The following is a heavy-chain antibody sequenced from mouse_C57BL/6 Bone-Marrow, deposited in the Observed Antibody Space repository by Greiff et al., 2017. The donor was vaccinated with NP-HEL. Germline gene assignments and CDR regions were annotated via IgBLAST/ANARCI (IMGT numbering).Heavy chain of an antibody. J-gene: IGHJ3*01. CDR3: ARREDYDYDGGGFAY. D-gene: IGHD2-4*01. CDR1: GYTFTSYW. Sequence: QVQLQQPGAELVKPGASVKLSCKASGYTFTSYWMHWVKQRPGQGLEWIGMIHPNSGSTNYNEKFKSKAKLTVDKSSSTAYMQLSSLTSEDSAVYYCARREDYDYDGGGFAYWGQGTLVTVSA. CDR2: IHPNSGST. V-gene: IGHV1-64*01.